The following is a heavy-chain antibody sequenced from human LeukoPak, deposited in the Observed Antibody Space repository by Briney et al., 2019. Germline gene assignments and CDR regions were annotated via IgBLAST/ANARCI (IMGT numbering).Heavy chain of an antibody. J-gene: IGHJ3*02. CDR2: IHYSGST. Sequence: SETLSLTCTVSGGSISSSSYYWGWIRQPPGKGLEWIGYIHYSGSTYYNPSLKSRVTISVDTSKNQFSLKLSFVTAADTAVYYCARRLSSSSWIDAFDIWGQGTMVTVSS. CDR3: ARRLSSSSWIDAFDI. CDR1: GGSISSSSYY. D-gene: IGHD6-13*01. V-gene: IGHV4-39*07.